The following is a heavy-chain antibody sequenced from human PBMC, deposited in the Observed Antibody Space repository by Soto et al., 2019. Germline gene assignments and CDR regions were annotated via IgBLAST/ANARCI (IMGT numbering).Heavy chain of an antibody. J-gene: IGHJ3*02. CDR1: GGSISSYY. V-gene: IGHV4-59*01. CDR2: IYYSGST. Sequence: PSETLSLTCTVSGGSISSYYWSWIRQPPGKGLEWIGYIYYSGSTNYNPSLKSRVTISVDTSKNQFSLKLSSVTAADTAVYYCAREGGSSWFDAFDIWGQGTMVTVSS. CDR3: AREGGSSWFDAFDI. D-gene: IGHD6-13*01.